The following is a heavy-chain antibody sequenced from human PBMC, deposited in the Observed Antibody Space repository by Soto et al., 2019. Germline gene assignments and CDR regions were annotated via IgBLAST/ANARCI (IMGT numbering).Heavy chain of an antibody. J-gene: IGHJ6*03. CDR1: GFTFSSYS. V-gene: IGHV3-21*01. D-gene: IGHD6-13*01. Sequence: GGSLRLSCAASGFTFSSYSMNWVRQAPGKGLEWVSSISSSSSYIYYADSVKGRFTISRDNAKNSLYLQMNSLRAEDTAVYYCARDGIAEYLDYYYYMDVWGKGTTVTVSS. CDR2: ISSSSSYI. CDR3: ARDGIAEYLDYYYYMDV.